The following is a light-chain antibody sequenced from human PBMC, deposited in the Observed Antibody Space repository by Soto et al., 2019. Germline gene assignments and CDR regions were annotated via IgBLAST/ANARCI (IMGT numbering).Light chain of an antibody. CDR3: SSYSISTAYL. Sequence: QSVLTQPASVSGSPGQSITISCTGTSSDVGGYDYVSWYQLHPGKAPKLMVFEVSNRPSGASYRFSGSKSGNTASLTISGLQAEDEADYFYSSYSISTAYLFGTGTKVTVL. J-gene: IGLJ1*01. V-gene: IGLV2-14*01. CDR2: EVS. CDR1: SSDVGGYDY.